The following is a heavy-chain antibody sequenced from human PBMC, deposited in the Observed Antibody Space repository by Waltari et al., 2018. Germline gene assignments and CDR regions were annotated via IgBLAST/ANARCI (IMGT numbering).Heavy chain of an antibody. CDR3: ATGGSYFLGAFDI. CDR1: GYSISSGYY. Sequence: QVQLQESGPGLVKPSETLSLTCAVSGYSISSGYYWGWIRQPPGKGLEWIGSIYHSGSTYYNPSLKSRVTISVDTSKNQFSLKLSSVTAADTAVYYCATGGSYFLGAFDIWGQGTMVTVSS. CDR2: IYHSGST. J-gene: IGHJ3*02. D-gene: IGHD1-26*01. V-gene: IGHV4-38-2*01.